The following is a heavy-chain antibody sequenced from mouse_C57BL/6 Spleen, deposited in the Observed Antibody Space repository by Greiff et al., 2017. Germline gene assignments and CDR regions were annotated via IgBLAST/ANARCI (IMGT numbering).Heavy chain of an antibody. D-gene: IGHD1-1*01. CDR3: AREEDYGSSYYYAMDY. CDR1: GYTFTSYG. J-gene: IGHJ4*01. CDR2: IYPRSGNT. V-gene: IGHV1-81*01. Sequence: QVQLQQSGAELARPGASVKLSCKASGYTFTSYGISWVKQRTGQGLEWIGEIYPRSGNTYYNEKFKGKATLTADKSSSTAYMELRSLTSEDSAVYFCAREEDYGSSYYYAMDYWGQGTSVTVSS.